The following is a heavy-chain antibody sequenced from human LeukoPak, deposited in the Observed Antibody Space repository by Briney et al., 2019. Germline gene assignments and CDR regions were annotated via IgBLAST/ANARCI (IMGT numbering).Heavy chain of an antibody. Sequence: PGGSLRLSCAASGXTVSSNYMSWVRQAPGKGLEWVSVIYSGGSTYYADSVKGRFTISRDNSKNTLYLQMNSLRAEDTAVYYCARNYGDYYNWFDPWGQGTLVTVSS. V-gene: IGHV3-66*01. CDR1: GXTVSSNY. CDR2: IYSGGST. J-gene: IGHJ5*02. CDR3: ARNYGDYYNWFDP. D-gene: IGHD4-17*01.